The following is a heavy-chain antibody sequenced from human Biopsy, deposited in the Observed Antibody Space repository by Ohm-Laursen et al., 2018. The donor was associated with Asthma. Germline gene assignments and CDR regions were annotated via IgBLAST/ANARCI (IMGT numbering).Heavy chain of an antibody. CDR2: INSDGSST. CDR3: ARGPAWQQLDN. Sequence: SLRLSCSASGFTFSSYWMHWVRQAPGKGPVWVSRINSDGSSTSYADSVKGRFTISGDNAKNTLYLEMNSLRAEDTAVYYCARGPAWQQLDNWGQGTLVTVSS. J-gene: IGHJ4*02. CDR1: GFTFSSYW. V-gene: IGHV3-74*01. D-gene: IGHD6-13*01.